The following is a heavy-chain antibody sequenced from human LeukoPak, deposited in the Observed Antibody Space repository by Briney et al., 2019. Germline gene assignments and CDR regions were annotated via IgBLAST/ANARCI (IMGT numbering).Heavy chain of an antibody. D-gene: IGHD6-19*01. CDR1: GFTFSSYE. CDR3: AKDLHSSGWYYFDY. V-gene: IGHV3-30*18. Sequence: GGSLRLSCAASGFTFSSYEFHWVRQAPGKGLEWVAVISYDGSNKYYADSVKGRFTISRDNSKNTLYLQMNSLRAEDTAVYYCAKDLHSSGWYYFDYWGQGTLVTVSS. J-gene: IGHJ4*02. CDR2: ISYDGSNK.